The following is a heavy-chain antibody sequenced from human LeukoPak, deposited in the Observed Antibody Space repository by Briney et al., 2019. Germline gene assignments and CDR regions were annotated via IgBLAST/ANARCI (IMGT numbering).Heavy chain of an antibody. CDR3: AKDTLRWSFDY. CDR1: GFTFSSNA. V-gene: IGHV3-23*01. Sequence: PGGSLRLSCAASGFTFSSNAMSWVRQAPGKGLEWVSGIGSDFGAHYTDSVEGRFTISRDNSKNMLYLQMNNLRAEDTAIYYCAKDTLRWSFDYWGQGTLVTVSS. CDR2: IGSDFGA. J-gene: IGHJ4*02. D-gene: IGHD4-17*01.